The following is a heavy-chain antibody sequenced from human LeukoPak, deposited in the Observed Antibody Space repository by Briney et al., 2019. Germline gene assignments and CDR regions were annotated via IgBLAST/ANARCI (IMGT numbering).Heavy chain of an antibody. D-gene: IGHD6-19*01. CDR2: IWFDGSNK. CDR3: ARDISYTSGWSPNWFDP. J-gene: IGHJ5*02. V-gene: IGHV3-33*01. CDR1: GFTFSRYG. Sequence: GGSLRLSCAASGFTFSRYGMHWVRQAPGKGLEWVAVIWFDGSNKYYADSVKGRFTISRDNSNNTLFLQMNSLRAEDTAFYYCARDISYTSGWSPNWFDPWGQGTLVTVSS.